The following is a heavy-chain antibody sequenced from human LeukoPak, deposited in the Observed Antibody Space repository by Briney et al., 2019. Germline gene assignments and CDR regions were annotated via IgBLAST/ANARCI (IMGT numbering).Heavy chain of an antibody. CDR1: GGSISSYY. CDR2: IYYSGST. V-gene: IGHV4-59*08. CDR3: ARRLGYFDWFFDY. J-gene: IGHJ4*02. Sequence: PSETLSLTCTVSGGSISSYYWSWIRQPPGKGLEWIGYIYYSGSTNYNPSLKSRVTISVDTSKNQFSLKLSSVTAADTAVYYCARRLGYFDWFFDYWGQGTLVIVSS. D-gene: IGHD3-9*01.